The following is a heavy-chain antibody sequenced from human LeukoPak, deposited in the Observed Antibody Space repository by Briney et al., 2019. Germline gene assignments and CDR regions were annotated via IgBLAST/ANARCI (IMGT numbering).Heavy chain of an antibody. J-gene: IGHJ6*02. CDR2: IYYSGSI. CDR1: GGSIGSYY. V-gene: IGHV4-59*01. D-gene: IGHD6-13*01. Sequence: SETLSLTCIVSGGSIGSYYWSWIRQPPGKGLEWIGYIYYSGSINYNPSLWSRVTISVDTSKNQFSLKLSSVTAADTAVYYCARGGIAAAGPLPDYYYYGMDVWGQGTTVTVSS. CDR3: ARGGIAAAGPLPDYYYYGMDV.